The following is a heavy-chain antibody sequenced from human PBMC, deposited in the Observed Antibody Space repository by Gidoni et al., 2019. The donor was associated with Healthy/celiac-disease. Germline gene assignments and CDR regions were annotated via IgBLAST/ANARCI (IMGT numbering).Heavy chain of an antibody. J-gene: IGHJ4*02. CDR3: GGGIRGTTVGYDY. V-gene: IGHV1-69*01. CDR2: IIPIFGTA. D-gene: IGHD4-17*01. CDR1: GGTFSSYA. Sequence: QVQLVQSGAEVKKPGSSVKVSCKASGGTFSSYAISWVRQAPGQGLEWMGGIIPIFGTANYAQKFQGRVTSTMDESTSTAYMELSSLRSGDTAVYYGGGGIRGTTVGYDYWGQGTLVTVSS.